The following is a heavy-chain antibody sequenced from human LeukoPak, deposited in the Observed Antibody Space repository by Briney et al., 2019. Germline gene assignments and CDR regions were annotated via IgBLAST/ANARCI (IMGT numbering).Heavy chain of an antibody. CDR3: ARDEYSGLYYYMDV. D-gene: IGHD5-12*01. J-gene: IGHJ6*03. CDR1: GFSFSSYE. V-gene: IGHV3-48*03. Sequence: PGGSLRLSCAASGFSFSSYEMNWVRQAPGKGLEWVSYIGSTTNSIYYADSVKDRFTISRDNAKKSLHLQMNSLRAEDTAVYYCARDEYSGLYYYMDVWGKGTTVTVSS. CDR2: IGSTTNSI.